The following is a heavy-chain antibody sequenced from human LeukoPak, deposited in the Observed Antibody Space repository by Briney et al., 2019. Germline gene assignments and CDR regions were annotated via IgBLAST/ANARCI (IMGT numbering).Heavy chain of an antibody. D-gene: IGHD5-18*01. CDR2: ISAYNGNT. Sequence: ASVKVSCKASGYTFTSYGISWVRQAPGQGLEWMGWISAYNGNTNYAQKLQGRVTMTTDTSTSTAYMELSSLRSEDTAVYYCARMNTAMVTAEVDYWGQGTLVTVSS. CDR1: GYTFTSYG. CDR3: ARMNTAMVTAEVDY. J-gene: IGHJ4*02. V-gene: IGHV1-18*01.